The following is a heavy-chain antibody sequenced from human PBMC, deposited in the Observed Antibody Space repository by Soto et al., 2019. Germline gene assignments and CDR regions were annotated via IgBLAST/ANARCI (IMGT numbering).Heavy chain of an antibody. J-gene: IGHJ4*02. CDR2: IDPSDSQT. V-gene: IGHV5-10-1*01. Sequence: GESLKISCKGSGYSFAGYWITWVRQKPGKGLEWMGRIDPSDSQTYYSPSFRGHVTISVTKSITTVFLQWSSPRASDAAMYYCARQIYDSDTGPNFQYYFDSWGQGTPVTVSS. CDR1: GYSFAGYW. D-gene: IGHD3-22*01. CDR3: ARQIYDSDTGPNFQYYFDS.